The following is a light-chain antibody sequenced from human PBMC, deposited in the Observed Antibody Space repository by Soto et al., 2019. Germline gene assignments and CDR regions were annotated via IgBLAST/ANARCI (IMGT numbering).Light chain of an antibody. V-gene: IGKV3-15*01. Sequence: EIVLTQSPATLSVSPGESATLSCRASQSVSGNLAWYQQKPGQAPRLLVYSVSIRSTNIPARFSGSGSGTEFTLTISSLQSEDFVVYFCHQYNKWPPYTFGQGTKLEIK. CDR3: HQYNKWPPYT. J-gene: IGKJ2*01. CDR2: SVS. CDR1: QSVSGN.